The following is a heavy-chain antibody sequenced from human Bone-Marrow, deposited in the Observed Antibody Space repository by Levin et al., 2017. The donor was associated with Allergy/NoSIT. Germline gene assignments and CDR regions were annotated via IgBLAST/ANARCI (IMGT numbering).Heavy chain of an antibody. D-gene: IGHD3-10*01. CDR3: ARVRSRVQGVTNWFDP. Sequence: PSETLSLTCTVSGGSVSSGSYYWSWIRQPPGKGLEWIGYIYYSGSTNYNPSLKSRVTISVDTSKNQFSLKLSSVTAADTAVYYCARVRSRVQGVTNWFDPWGQGTLVTVSS. J-gene: IGHJ5*02. CDR2: IYYSGST. CDR1: GGSVSSGSYY. V-gene: IGHV4-61*01.